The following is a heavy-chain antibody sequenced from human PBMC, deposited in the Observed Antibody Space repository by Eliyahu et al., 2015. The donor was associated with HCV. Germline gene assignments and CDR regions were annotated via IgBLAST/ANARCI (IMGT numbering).Heavy chain of an antibody. CDR3: ALQNSGVPY. Sequence: EVQLVESGGGLVQPGGSLRLSCAASGVTISDHYMDWVRQAPGRGLEWVGRTSYKRNNYATEYAASVKGRFTISRDDSRNSLFLQMNSLNTDDTALYYCALQNSGVPYWGQGTLVTVSS. CDR2: TSYKRNNYAT. CDR1: GVTISDHY. J-gene: IGHJ4*02. D-gene: IGHD3-3*01. V-gene: IGHV3-72*01.